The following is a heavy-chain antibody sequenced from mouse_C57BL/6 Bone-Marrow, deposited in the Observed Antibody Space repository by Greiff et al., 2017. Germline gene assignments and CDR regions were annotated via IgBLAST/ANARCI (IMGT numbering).Heavy chain of an antibody. CDR1: GFTFSDYG. CDR2: ISSGSSTI. CDR3: ARKAYYSNYCFAY. J-gene: IGHJ3*01. D-gene: IGHD2-5*01. Sequence: EVQRVESGGGLVKPGGSLKLSCAASGFTFSDYGMHWVRQAPEKGLEWVAYISSGSSTIYYADTVKGRFTISRDNAKNTLFLQMTSLRSEDTAMYYCARKAYYSNYCFAYWGQGTLVTVSA. V-gene: IGHV5-17*01.